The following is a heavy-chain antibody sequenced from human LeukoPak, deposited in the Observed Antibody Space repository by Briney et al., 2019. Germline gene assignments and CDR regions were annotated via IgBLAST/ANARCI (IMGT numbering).Heavy chain of an antibody. CDR3: AKDRGSGGSPKPFDY. CDR1: GFTFSSYA. Sequence: GGSLRLSCAASGFTFSSYAMSWVCQAPGKGLEWVSAISGSGGSTYYADSVKGRFTISRDNSKNTLYLQMNSLRAEDTAVYYCAKDRGSGGSPKPFDYWGQGTLVTVSS. CDR2: ISGSGGST. D-gene: IGHD2-15*01. V-gene: IGHV3-23*01. J-gene: IGHJ4*02.